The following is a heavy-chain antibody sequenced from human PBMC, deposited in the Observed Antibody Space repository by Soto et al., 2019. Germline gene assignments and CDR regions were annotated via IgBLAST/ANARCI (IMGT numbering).Heavy chain of an antibody. J-gene: IGHJ4*02. CDR2: IIPIFGTA. CDR3: ASDCSGGSCYSD. D-gene: IGHD2-15*01. Sequence: ASVKVSCNASGGTFSSYAISWVRQAPGQGLEWMGGIIPIFGTANYAQKFQGRVTITADKSTSTAYMELSSLRSEDTAVYYCASDCSGGSCYSDWGQGTLVTVSS. CDR1: GGTFSSYA. V-gene: IGHV1-69*06.